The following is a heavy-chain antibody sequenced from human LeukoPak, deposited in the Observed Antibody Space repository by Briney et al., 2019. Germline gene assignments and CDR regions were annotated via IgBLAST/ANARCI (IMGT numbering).Heavy chain of an antibody. CDR2: IIPIFGTA. CDR3: AREDRGSGWYEVEDY. D-gene: IGHD6-19*01. Sequence: ASVTVSCTASGGTFSSYAISWVRQAPGQGLEWMGGIIPIFGTANYAQKLQGRVTMTTDTSTSTAYMELRSLRSDDTAVYYCAREDRGSGWYEVEDYWGQGTLVTVSS. CDR1: GGTFSSYA. V-gene: IGHV1-69*05. J-gene: IGHJ4*02.